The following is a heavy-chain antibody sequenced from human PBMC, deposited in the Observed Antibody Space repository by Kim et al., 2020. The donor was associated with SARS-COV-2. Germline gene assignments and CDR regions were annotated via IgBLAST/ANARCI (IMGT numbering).Heavy chain of an antibody. J-gene: IGHJ3*02. CDR3: ARGPYCGGDCYSGAFDI. Sequence: SETLSLTCTVSGGSISSYYWSWIRQPPGKGLEWIGYIYYSGSTNYNPSLKSRVTISVDTSKNQFSLKLSSVTAADTAVYYCARGPYCGGDCYSGAFDIWGQGTMVTVSS. CDR1: GGSISSYY. V-gene: IGHV4-59*01. D-gene: IGHD2-21*02. CDR2: IYYSGST.